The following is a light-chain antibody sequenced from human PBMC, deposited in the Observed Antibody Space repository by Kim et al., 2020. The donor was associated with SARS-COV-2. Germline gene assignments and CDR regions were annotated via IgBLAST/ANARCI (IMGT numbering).Light chain of an antibody. CDR3: QKYDGAPYT. Sequence: DIQMTQSPSSLSASVGDRVTIACRASESITNHLAWFQQKPGRPPHLLIYAASALNSGVPSRFSGSGSGTDFTLTINSLQAEDAATYYCQKYDGAPYTFGQGTKVDIK. CDR2: AAS. CDR1: ESITNH. J-gene: IGKJ2*01. V-gene: IGKV1-27*01.